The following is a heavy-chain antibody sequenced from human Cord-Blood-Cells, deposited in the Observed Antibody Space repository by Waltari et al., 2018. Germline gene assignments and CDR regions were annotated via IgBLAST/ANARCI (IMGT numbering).Heavy chain of an antibody. J-gene: IGHJ5*02. CDR2: INPNSDGT. CDR1: GYTFTGYY. D-gene: IGHD1-26*01. V-gene: IGHV1-2*02. Sequence: QVQLVQSGAEVKKPGASVKVSCKASGYTFTGYYMHWVRQAPGQGLEWMGLINPNSDGTNYAQKFQGRVTMTRDTSISTAYMELSRLRSDDTAVYYCASLYSGSYRNWFDPWGQGTLVTVSS. CDR3: ASLYSGSYRNWFDP.